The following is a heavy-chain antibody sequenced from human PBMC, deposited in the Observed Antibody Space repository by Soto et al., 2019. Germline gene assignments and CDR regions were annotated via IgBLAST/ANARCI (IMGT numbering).Heavy chain of an antibody. D-gene: IGHD6-19*01. CDR2: INSDGGST. V-gene: IGHV3-74*02. J-gene: IGHJ3*02. Sequence: EVQLVESGAGLVQPGGSLTLSCAASGFTFSNYWMHWVRQAPGKGLVWVSRINSDGGSTTYADSVKGRFTISRDNAQNTLYLEMNSLRTEATAVYYGARRGAVFDIWGQGTMVTVSS. CDR1: GFTFSNYW. CDR3: ARRGAVFDI.